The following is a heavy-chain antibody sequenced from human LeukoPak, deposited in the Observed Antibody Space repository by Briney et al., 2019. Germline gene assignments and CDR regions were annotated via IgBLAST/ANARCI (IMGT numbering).Heavy chain of an antibody. V-gene: IGHV4-59*08. J-gene: IGHJ5*02. CDR1: GGSISSYY. CDR3: ARRNPYCSSTSCYQSPWFDP. D-gene: IGHD2-2*01. CDR2: IYYGGST. Sequence: SETLSLTCTVSGGSISSYYWSWIRQPPGKGLEWIGYIYYGGSTNYNPSLKSRVTISVDTSKNQFSLKLSSVTAADTAVYYCARRNPYCSSTSCYQSPWFDPWGQGTLVTVSS.